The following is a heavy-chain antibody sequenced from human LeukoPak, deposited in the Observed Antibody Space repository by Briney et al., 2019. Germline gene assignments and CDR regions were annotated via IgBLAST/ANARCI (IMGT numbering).Heavy chain of an antibody. V-gene: IGHV4-34*01. D-gene: IGHD3-16*02. CDR3: ASFRGGSYRRTHIDY. CDR2: INHSGST. J-gene: IGHJ4*02. CDR1: GGSFTGYY. Sequence: SETLSLTCALYGGSFTGYYWSWIRQPPGKGLEWIGEINHSGSTNYNPSLKSRVTISVSTSKNQFSLKRSSVTAADTAVYYCASFRGGSYRRTHIDYWGQGTLVTVSS.